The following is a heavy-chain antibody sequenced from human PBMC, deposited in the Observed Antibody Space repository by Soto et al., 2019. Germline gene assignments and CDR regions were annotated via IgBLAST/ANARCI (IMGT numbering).Heavy chain of an antibody. J-gene: IGHJ4*02. Sequence: QVQLVQSGAEVKKPGASVKVSCKASGFIFTNNGISWVRQAPGQGLEWMGWTSAYNGNTNYAQNFQGRVTMTTDTSTSTAYMELRSLRSDDTAVYYCATKAHYGSGTSFDYWCQGTLLTVSS. D-gene: IGHD3-10*01. CDR2: TSAYNGNT. CDR3: ATKAHYGSGTSFDY. V-gene: IGHV1-18*01. CDR1: GFIFTNNG.